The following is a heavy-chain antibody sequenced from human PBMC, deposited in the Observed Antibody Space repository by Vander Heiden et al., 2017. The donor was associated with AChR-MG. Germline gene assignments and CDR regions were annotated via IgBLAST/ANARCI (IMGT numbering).Heavy chain of an antibody. V-gene: IGHV4-34*01. D-gene: IGHD5-12*01. CDR2: INHSGSP. CDR3: ARGRRDGYNLDY. CDR1: GGSFSGYY. Sequence: QVQLQQWGAGLLKPSETLSLTCAAYGGSFSGYYWSWIRQPPGKGLGWFGEINHSGSPNYNPSLNSRVTISVDTSKNQFSLKLSSVTAADTAVYYCARGRRDGYNLDYWGHGTLVTVSS. J-gene: IGHJ4*01.